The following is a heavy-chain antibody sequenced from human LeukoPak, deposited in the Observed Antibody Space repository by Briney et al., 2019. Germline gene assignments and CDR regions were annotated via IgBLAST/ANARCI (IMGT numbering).Heavy chain of an antibody. CDR2: IYSDGST. J-gene: IGHJ5*01. V-gene: IGHV3-66*01. D-gene: IGHD3-10*01. Sequence: GSLRLCFAASGFTVSSNYLSWVHQAPGKGLELVLVIYSDGSTSYADSVKGRFTISTDNSKNTLYLQMNNLRVEDTAVYYCARGPYGSGRYYTSWFDSWGQGTLVTVSS. CDR1: GFTVSSNY. CDR3: ARGPYGSGRYYTSWFDS.